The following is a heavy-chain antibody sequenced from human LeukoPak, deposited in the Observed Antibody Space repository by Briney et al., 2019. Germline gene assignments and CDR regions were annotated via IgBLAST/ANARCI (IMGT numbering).Heavy chain of an antibody. Sequence: SETLSLTCTVSGGSISSYYWSWIRQPPGKGLEWIGYIYYSGSTNYNPSLKSRVTISVDTSKNQFSLKLSSVTAADTAVYYCARARKVYYDSSGYPRMYFDYWGQGTLVTVSS. CDR1: GGSISSYY. D-gene: IGHD3-22*01. CDR3: ARARKVYYDSSGYPRMYFDY. V-gene: IGHV4-59*01. CDR2: IYYSGST. J-gene: IGHJ4*02.